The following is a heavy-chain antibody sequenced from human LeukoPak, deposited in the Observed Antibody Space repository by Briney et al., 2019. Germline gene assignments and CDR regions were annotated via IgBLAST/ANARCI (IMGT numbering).Heavy chain of an antibody. CDR3: ARWESPAAGTNFDY. J-gene: IGHJ4*02. Sequence: GGSLRLSCAASGFTFSHFGMHWVRQAPGKGLEWVAVIWNDGSNEYYADSVKGRFTISRDNSKNSLYLQMNSLKAEETAVYYCARWESPAAGTNFDYWGQGTLVTVSS. D-gene: IGHD6-13*01. CDR1: GFTFSHFG. V-gene: IGHV3-33*01. CDR2: IWNDGSNE.